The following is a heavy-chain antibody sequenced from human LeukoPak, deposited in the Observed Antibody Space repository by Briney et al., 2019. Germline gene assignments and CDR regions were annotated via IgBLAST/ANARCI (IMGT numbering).Heavy chain of an antibody. D-gene: IGHD3-22*01. V-gene: IGHV3-64*01. CDR1: GFTFSNYT. J-gene: IGHJ4*02. CDR3: VRGSSGSDY. CDR2: ISTKGGTK. Sequence: GGSLRLSCAASGFTFSNYTMHWVRQAPGKGLEYVSAISTKGGTKYYANSVKGRFTISRDNPKSTLYLQMGSLRAEDMAVYYCVRGSSGSDYWGQGTLVTVSS.